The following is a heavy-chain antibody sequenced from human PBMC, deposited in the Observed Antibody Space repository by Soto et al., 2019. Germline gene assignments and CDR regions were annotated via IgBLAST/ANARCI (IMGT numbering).Heavy chain of an antibody. V-gene: IGHV3-7*03. J-gene: IGHJ4*02. D-gene: IGHD5-18*01. Sequence: EVQLVESGGGLVQPGGSLRLSCAASGFNFRTYWMSCFRQATGKGLEWVANIKEDGSDKYYVDSVKGRLTVSRDNAKNLLYLQLNSLRAEDTAVYYCAREGFSYGPKGAVFDHWGQGSLVTVSS. CDR2: IKEDGSDK. CDR1: GFNFRTYW. CDR3: AREGFSYGPKGAVFDH.